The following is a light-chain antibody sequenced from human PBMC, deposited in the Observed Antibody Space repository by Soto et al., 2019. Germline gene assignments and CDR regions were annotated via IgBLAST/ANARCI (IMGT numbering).Light chain of an antibody. Sequence: QSVLTQPPSASGTPGQRVTISCSGSTSNIGSNYVYWYQQLPGTAPKLLIYMNNQWPSGVPDRFSGSKSGTSASLAISGLRSEHEADYYCAAWDDSLSGPVFGGGTKLTV. V-gene: IGLV1-47*01. CDR2: MNN. CDR3: AAWDDSLSGPV. CDR1: TSNIGSNY. J-gene: IGLJ2*01.